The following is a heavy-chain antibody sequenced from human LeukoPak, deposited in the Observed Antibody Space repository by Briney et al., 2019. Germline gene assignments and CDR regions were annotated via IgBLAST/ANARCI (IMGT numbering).Heavy chain of an antibody. CDR2: ISWNSDIT. D-gene: IGHD6-6*01. CDR1: GFTFDDHA. Sequence: GGSLRLSCAASGFTFDDHAMHWVRQAPGKGLEWVSGISWNSDITGYADSVKGRFTISRDNTKNSLYLQMNSLRADDTAVYYCVVGSSYCGQGSLVTVSS. V-gene: IGHV3-9*01. J-gene: IGHJ4*02. CDR3: VVGSSY.